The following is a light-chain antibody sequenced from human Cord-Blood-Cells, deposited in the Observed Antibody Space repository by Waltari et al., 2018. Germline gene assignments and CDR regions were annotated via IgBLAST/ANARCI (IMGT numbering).Light chain of an antibody. J-gene: IGLJ2*01. V-gene: IGLV2-14*01. CDR1: RSDVGGFNY. CDR2: DVS. Sequence: QPALTHPASGTGSPGQSRTISCAGTRSDVGGFNYAPWYQQHPGKAPKLMIYDVSNRPSGVSNRCAGSKSGNTASLTISGLQAEDEADYYCSSYTSSSTLVFGGGTKLTVL. CDR3: SSYTSSSTLV.